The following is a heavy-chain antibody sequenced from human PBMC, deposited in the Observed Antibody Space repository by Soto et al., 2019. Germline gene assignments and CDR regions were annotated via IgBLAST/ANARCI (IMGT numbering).Heavy chain of an antibody. CDR2: IYHSPST. CDR3: AREYGSGSYNYYYYGMDV. J-gene: IGHJ6*02. D-gene: IGHD3-10*01. Sequence: PSETLSLTSAVSGGSISISNWWSWVRQPPGXGLEWIGEIYHSPSTNYKPSLKSRVTISADKSKNQFSLKLSSVTDADTAVYYCAREYGSGSYNYYYYGMDVWGQGTTVTVSS. V-gene: IGHV4-4*02. CDR1: GGSISISNW.